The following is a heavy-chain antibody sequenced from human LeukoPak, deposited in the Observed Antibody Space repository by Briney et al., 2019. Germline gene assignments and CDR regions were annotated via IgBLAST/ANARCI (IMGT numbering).Heavy chain of an antibody. CDR2: ISRSSSYI. CDR3: ARAPLGYCSGGSCYDLAY. J-gene: IGHJ4*02. Sequence: PGGSLRLSCAASGFTFSSYSMNWVRQAPGKGLEWVSSISRSSSYIYYADSVKGRFTISRDNAKNSLYLQMNSLRAEDTAVYYCARAPLGYCSGGSCYDLAYWGQGTLVTVSS. CDR1: GFTFSSYS. D-gene: IGHD2-15*01. V-gene: IGHV3-21*01.